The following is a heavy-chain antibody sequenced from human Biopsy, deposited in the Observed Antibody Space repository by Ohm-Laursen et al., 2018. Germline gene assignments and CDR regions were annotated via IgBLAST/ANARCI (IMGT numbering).Heavy chain of an antibody. CDR3: ARDRDRRGWFDP. Sequence: SETLSLTCTVSGGSLSSYSWSWIRQPAGQGLEWIGQIYTSGITNYNPSLKSRVTMSVDTSKNKFFLRVSSVTAADTAVYYCARDRDRRGWFDPWGQGTLVTVSS. CDR2: IYTSGIT. CDR1: GGSLSSYS. D-gene: IGHD1-14*01. J-gene: IGHJ5*02. V-gene: IGHV4-4*07.